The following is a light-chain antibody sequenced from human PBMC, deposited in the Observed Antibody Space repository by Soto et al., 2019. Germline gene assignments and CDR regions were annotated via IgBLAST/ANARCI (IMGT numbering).Light chain of an antibody. Sequence: DIHMTQSPSSLSASVGYRFTITCRASQDINNSLAWYQQKPGKVPKLLIYASSTLRSGVPSRFRGSGSGTDFTPTISSLPPEDVEPYYCQKYNSDPWTFGQGTKVDIK. V-gene: IGKV1-27*01. J-gene: IGKJ1*01. CDR3: QKYNSDPWT. CDR1: QDINNS. CDR2: ASS.